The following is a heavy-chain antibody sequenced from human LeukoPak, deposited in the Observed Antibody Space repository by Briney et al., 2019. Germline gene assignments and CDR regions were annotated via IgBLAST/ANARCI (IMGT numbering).Heavy chain of an antibody. J-gene: IGHJ4*02. D-gene: IGHD3-3*01. CDR1: GGSISSYY. V-gene: IGHV4-4*07. Sequence: PSETLSLTCTVSGGSISSYYWSWIRQPAGKGLEWIGRIYTSGSTNYNPSLKSRVTMSVDTSKNQFSLKLSSVTAADTAVYYCARSPDYDFWTTYYFDYWGQGTLVTVSS. CDR3: ARSPDYDFWTTYYFDY. CDR2: IYTSGST.